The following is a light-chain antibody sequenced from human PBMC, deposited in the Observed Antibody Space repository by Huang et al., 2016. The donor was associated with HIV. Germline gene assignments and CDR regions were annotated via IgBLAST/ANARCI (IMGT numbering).Light chain of an antibody. V-gene: IGKV3-15*01. CDR2: GAS. J-gene: IGKJ5*01. Sequence: EVVMTQSPSTLAVSPGERATLSCRASQSITSNFAWYQQTPGQAPRLLIYGASTRAPGTPARFSGSGSATEFTLTISSLQCEDFAIYYCQEYNSWPPSSTFGRGTRLEIK. CDR3: QEYNSWPPSST. CDR1: QSITSN.